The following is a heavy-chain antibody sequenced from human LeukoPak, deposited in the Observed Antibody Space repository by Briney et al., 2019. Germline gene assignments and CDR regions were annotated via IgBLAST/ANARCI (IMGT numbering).Heavy chain of an antibody. CDR2: INPNSGGT. CDR3: ARASDLYDYVWGSYRYYFDY. D-gene: IGHD3-16*02. J-gene: IGHJ4*02. Sequence: ASVKVSCKASGYTFTCYYMHWVRQAPGQGLEWMGWINPNSGGTNYAQKFQGRVTMTRDTSISTAYMELSRLRSDDTAVYYCARASDLYDYVWGSYRYYFDYWGQGTLVTVSS. CDR1: GYTFTCYY. V-gene: IGHV1-2*02.